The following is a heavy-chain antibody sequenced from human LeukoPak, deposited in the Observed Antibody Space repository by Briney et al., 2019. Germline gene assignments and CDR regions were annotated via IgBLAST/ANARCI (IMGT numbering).Heavy chain of an antibody. D-gene: IGHD7-27*01. CDR1: GGSVSSGSYY. V-gene: IGHV4-61*01. CDR2: IYYSGST. J-gene: IGHJ4*02. CDR3: ARAPTGDGGLFDY. Sequence: SETLSLTCTVSGGSVSSGSYYSSWIRQPPGKGLEWIGYIYYSGSTNYNPSLKSRVTISVDTSKNQFSLKLSSGTAADTAVYYCARAPTGDGGLFDYWGQGTLVTVSS.